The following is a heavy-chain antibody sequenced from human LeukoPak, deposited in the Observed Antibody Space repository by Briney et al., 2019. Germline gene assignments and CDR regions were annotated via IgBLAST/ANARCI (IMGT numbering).Heavy chain of an antibody. Sequence: GGSLRLSCAASGFAFSNYWMHWVRQVPGKGLVWVSRITRDGSYANYADSVKGRFIFSRDNARKTLYLQMNSLRAEDTAVYYCARDGDGYNFDFWGQGALVTVSS. D-gene: IGHD5-24*01. J-gene: IGHJ4*02. CDR2: ITRDGSYA. V-gene: IGHV3-74*01. CDR3: ARDGDGYNFDF. CDR1: GFAFSNYW.